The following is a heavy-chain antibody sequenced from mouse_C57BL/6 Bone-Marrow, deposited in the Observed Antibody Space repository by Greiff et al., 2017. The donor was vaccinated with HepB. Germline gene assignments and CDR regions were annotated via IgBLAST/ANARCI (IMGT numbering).Heavy chain of an antibody. CDR1: GYTFTDYE. J-gene: IGHJ2*01. CDR2: IDPETGGT. V-gene: IGHV1-15*01. Sequence: QVQLQQSGAELVRPGASVTLSCKASGYTFTDYEMHWVKQTPVHGLEWIGAIDPETGGTAYNQKFKGQAILTADKSSSTAYMELRSLTSEDSAVYYCTRDYDFDYWGQGTTLTVSS. D-gene: IGHD2-4*01. CDR3: TRDYDFDY.